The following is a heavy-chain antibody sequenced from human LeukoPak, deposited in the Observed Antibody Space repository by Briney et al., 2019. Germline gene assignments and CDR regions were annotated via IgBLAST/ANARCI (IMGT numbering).Heavy chain of an antibody. CDR2: ISWNSGSI. CDR3: AKVRLRYHYYYMDV. Sequence: GGSLRLSCEASGFTFDDYAMHWVRQAPGKGLEWVSGISWNSGSIGYADSVKGRFTISRDNAKNSLYLQMNSLRAEDTALYYCAKVRLRYHYYYMDVWGKGTTVTVSS. CDR1: GFTFDDYA. V-gene: IGHV3-9*01. D-gene: IGHD3-9*01. J-gene: IGHJ6*03.